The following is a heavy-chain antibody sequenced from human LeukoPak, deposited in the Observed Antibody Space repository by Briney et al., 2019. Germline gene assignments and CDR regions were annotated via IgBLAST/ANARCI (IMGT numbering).Heavy chain of an antibody. CDR1: GYTFTGYY. D-gene: IGHD5-12*01. Sequence: ASVKVSCKASGYTFTGYYLHWVRQAPRQGLEWMGWIHPNSGGTHYAQKFQGRVTMTRDTSITTAYMELTRLRSDDTAVYYCARDMGGYSGYDYDYWGQGTLVTASS. V-gene: IGHV1-2*02. J-gene: IGHJ4*02. CDR3: ARDMGGYSGYDYDY. CDR2: IHPNSGGT.